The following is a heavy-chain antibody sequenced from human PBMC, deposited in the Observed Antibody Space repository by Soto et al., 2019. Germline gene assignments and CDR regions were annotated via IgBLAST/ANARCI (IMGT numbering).Heavy chain of an antibody. J-gene: IGHJ6*02. Sequence: VASVKVSCKASGGTFSSYAISWVRQAPGQGLEWMGGIIPIFGTANYAQKFQGRVTITADESTSTAYMELSSLRSEDTAVYYCARAASSIVVVNQGPYYYYGMDVWGQGTTVTVSS. V-gene: IGHV1-69*13. CDR1: GGTFSSYA. D-gene: IGHD3-22*01. CDR3: ARAASSIVVVNQGPYYYYGMDV. CDR2: IIPIFGTA.